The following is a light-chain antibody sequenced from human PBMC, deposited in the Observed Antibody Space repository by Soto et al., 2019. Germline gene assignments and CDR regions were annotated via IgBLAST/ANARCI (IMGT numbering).Light chain of an antibody. V-gene: IGKV3-20*01. CDR1: QTVRSNY. J-gene: IGKJ2*01. Sequence: EIVLTQSPGTLSLSPGERATLSCRASQTVRSNYLAWYQQKLGQAPRLLIYGASSRATGIPDRFSGSGSGTDFTLTISRLEPEDFAVYYCQQYGSSPNTFGQGTKVEIK. CDR3: QQYGSSPNT. CDR2: GAS.